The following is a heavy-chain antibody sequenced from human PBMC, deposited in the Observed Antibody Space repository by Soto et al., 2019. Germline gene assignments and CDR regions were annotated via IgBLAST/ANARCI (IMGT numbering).Heavy chain of an antibody. CDR1: GGSISSSNW. J-gene: IGHJ6*02. Sequence: QVQLQESGPGLVKPSGTLSLTCAVSGGSISSSNWWSWVRQPPGKELEWIGEIYHSGSTNYNPSLESRVTISVDKSKNQFSLKLSSVTAADTAVYYCARVSGSYYYGMDVWGQGTTVTVSS. D-gene: IGHD1-26*01. CDR3: ARVSGSYYYGMDV. V-gene: IGHV4-4*02. CDR2: IYHSGST.